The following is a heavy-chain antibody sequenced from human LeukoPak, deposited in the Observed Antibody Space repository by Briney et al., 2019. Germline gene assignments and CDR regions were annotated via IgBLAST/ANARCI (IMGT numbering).Heavy chain of an antibody. CDR3: AREAYSYGLLGLDY. Sequence: SETLSLTCAVYGGSFSGYYWSWIRQPPGKGLEWIGEINHSGSTNYNPSLKSRVTISVDTSKNQFSLKLRSVTAADTAVYYCAREAYSYGLLGLDYWGQGTLVTVSS. D-gene: IGHD5-18*01. CDR2: INHSGST. V-gene: IGHV4-34*01. J-gene: IGHJ4*02. CDR1: GGSFSGYY.